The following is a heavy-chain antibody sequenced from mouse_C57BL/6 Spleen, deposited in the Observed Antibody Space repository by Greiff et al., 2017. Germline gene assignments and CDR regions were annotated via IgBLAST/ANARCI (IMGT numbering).Heavy chain of an antibody. CDR2: IDPSGSET. D-gene: IGHD2-1*01. V-gene: IGHV1-52*01. Sequence: QVQLQQPGAELVRPGSSVKLSCKASGYTFTSYWMHWVKQRPIQGLEWIGNIDPSGSETHYNQKFKDKATLTVDKSSSTAYMQLSSLTSEDSAVYYCARSGYYGNYYAMDYWGQGTSVTVSS. CDR3: ARSGYYGNYYAMDY. CDR1: GYTFTSYW. J-gene: IGHJ4*01.